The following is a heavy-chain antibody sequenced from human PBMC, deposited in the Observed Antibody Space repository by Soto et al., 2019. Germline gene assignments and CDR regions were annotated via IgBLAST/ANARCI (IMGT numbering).Heavy chain of an antibody. CDR3: ARDDAFGNENAFEL. CDR2: ISPK. J-gene: IGHJ3*01. V-gene: IGHV3-33*01. Sequence: GGSLRLSCAVSGFSFRTYGFRWVRQPPGKGVEWVAVISPKGHSDSVEGRFTISRDNSKDTLYLQMNNLRAEDTAVYYCARDDAFGNENAFELWRQGTMVT. CDR1: GFSFRTYG. D-gene: IGHD1-1*01.